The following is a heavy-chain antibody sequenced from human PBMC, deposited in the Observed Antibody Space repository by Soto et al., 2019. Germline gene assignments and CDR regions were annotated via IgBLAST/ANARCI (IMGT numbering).Heavy chain of an antibody. J-gene: IGHJ6*03. CDR1: GFIASDSY. Sequence: GGSLRLSCAASGFIASDSYINWVRQAPGKGLEWVSVIDIGDNAYYADSVRGRFTVVRDRSQNTLSLQMHSLRPEDTAVYYCARLGLPNYSYYMDVWGKGTTVTVSS. CDR3: ARLGLPNYSYYMDV. V-gene: IGHV3-66*01. CDR2: IDIGDNA.